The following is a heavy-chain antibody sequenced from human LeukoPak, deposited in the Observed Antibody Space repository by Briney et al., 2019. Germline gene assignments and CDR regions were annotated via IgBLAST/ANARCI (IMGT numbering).Heavy chain of an antibody. D-gene: IGHD3-22*01. J-gene: IGHJ1*01. CDR2: IWYDGSNN. Sequence: PGGSLRLSCAASGFTFSQYAMHWVRQAPRKGLEWVAAIWYDGSNNYYEDSVRGRFTISRDNAKNSLYLQMNSLRDEDTAVYYCAKDSDYYHSSGYYYAYFQHWGQGTLVTVSS. V-gene: IGHV3-33*06. CDR1: GFTFSQYA. CDR3: AKDSDYYHSSGYYYAYFQH.